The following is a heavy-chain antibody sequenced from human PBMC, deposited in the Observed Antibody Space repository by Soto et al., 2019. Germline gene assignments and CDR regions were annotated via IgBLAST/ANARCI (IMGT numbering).Heavy chain of an antibody. V-gene: IGHV1-69*13. J-gene: IGHJ4*02. CDR2: IIPIFGTA. Sequence: ASVKVSCKASGGTFSSYAISWVRRAPGQGLEWMGGIIPIFGTANYAQKFQGRVTITADESTSTAYMELSSLRSEDTAVYYCARYSGSSYTQNFDYWGQGTLVTVSS. CDR3: ARYSGSSYTQNFDY. CDR1: GGTFSSYA. D-gene: IGHD1-26*01.